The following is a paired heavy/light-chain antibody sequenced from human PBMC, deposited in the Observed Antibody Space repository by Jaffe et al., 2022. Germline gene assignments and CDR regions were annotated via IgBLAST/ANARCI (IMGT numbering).Heavy chain of an antibody. CDR1: GFVFSNYE. D-gene: IGHD3-10*01. J-gene: IGHJ5*02. CDR3: ARDRKVRGSPSDL. V-gene: IGHV3-48*03. CDR2: ISTGGGVF. Sequence: EQLVESGGGLAQPGGSLRLSCEASGFVFSNYEMTWVRQTPGNGLEWLSYISTGGGVFYYADSVKGRFSVSRDNSKNSLYLQMNSLRAEDTALYYCARDRKVRGSPSDLWGQGTQVVVSS.
Light chain of an antibody. CDR2: DGT. J-gene: IGLJ2*01. CDR3: QVWNSNYDRI. V-gene: IGLV3-21*02. Sequence: SYVLTQPPSLSVAPGQTATLTCGGTNIASKIVHWYQQRPGQAPVLVVYDGTDRPSGVPERFSGSNSDNTATLTITRVEAGDEADYYCQVWNSNYDRIFGGGTKLTVL. CDR1: NIASKI.